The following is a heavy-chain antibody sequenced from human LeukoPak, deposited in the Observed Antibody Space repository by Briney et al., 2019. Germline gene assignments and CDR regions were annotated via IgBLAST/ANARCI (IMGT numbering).Heavy chain of an antibody. J-gene: IGHJ4*02. V-gene: IGHV3-30*03. CDR3: ARHDCTSANCPLDY. D-gene: IGHD2-2*01. CDR1: GFTFSSYG. CDR2: ISYDGSNK. Sequence: GGSLRLPCAASGFTFSSYGMHWVRQAPGKGLEWVAVISYDGSNKYYADSVKGRFTISRDNSKNTLYLQMNSLRAEDTALYYCARHDCTSANCPLDYWGQGTLVAVSS.